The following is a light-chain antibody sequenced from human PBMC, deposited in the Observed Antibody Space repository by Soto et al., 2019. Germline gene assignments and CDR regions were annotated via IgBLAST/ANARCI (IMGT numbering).Light chain of an antibody. J-gene: IGKJ3*01. V-gene: IGKV1-39*01. CDR1: QSISTY. Sequence: DIQMTQSPSSLSASVGDRVTITCRASQSISTYLHWYQQKPGQAPKLLIYIASNLQSGVPSRFSGSGSGADFTLTIISLQPAEFATYACQQSSSSRWTFGLGTQVQI. CDR3: QQSSSSRWT. CDR2: IAS.